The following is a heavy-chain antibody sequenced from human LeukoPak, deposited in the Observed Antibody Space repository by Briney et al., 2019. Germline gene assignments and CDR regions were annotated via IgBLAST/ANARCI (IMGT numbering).Heavy chain of an antibody. CDR3: ARVAFDAFDI. V-gene: IGHV4-30-2*01. J-gene: IGHJ3*02. Sequence: SETLSLTCAVSGGSISSGGYSWSWIRQPPGKGLEWMGYIYHSGSTYYNPSLKSRVTISVDTSKNQFSLKLSSVTAADTAVYYCARVAFDAFDIWGQGTMVTVSS. D-gene: IGHD3-3*02. CDR1: GGSISSGGYS. CDR2: IYHSGST.